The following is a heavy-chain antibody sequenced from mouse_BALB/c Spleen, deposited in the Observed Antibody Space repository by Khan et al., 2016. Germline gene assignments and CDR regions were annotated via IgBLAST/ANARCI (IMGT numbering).Heavy chain of an antibody. CDR2: ISYSGST. J-gene: IGHJ2*01. Sequence: VQLKESGPGLVKPSQSLSLTFTVTGYSITSDYAWNWIRQFPGNKLEWMGYISYSGSTSYNPSLKSRISITQDTSKNQFFLQLNSVTTEDTARYYCARGMITTFDYWGQGTTLTVSS. CDR1: GYSITSDYA. V-gene: IGHV3-2*02. D-gene: IGHD2-4*01. CDR3: ARGMITTFDY.